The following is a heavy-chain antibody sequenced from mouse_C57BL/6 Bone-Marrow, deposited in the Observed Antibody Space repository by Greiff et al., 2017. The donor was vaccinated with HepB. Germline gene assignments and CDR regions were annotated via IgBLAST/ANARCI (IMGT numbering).Heavy chain of an antibody. D-gene: IGHD4-1*01. J-gene: IGHJ4*01. CDR3: ARTGTFYAMDY. CDR1: GYTFTSYW. CDR2: IDPNSGGT. Sequence: QVQLQQPGAELVKPGASVKLSCKASGYTFTSYWMHWVKQRPGRGLEWIGRIDPNSGGTKYNEKFKSKATLTVDKPSSTAYMHLSSLTSEDSAVYDCARTGTFYAMDYWGQGTAVTVSS. V-gene: IGHV1-72*01.